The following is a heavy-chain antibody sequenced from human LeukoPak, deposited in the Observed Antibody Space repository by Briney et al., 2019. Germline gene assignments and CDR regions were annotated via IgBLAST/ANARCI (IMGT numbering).Heavy chain of an antibody. V-gene: IGHV4-59*12. D-gene: IGHD5-18*01. Sequence: SETLSLTCTVSGGSISSYYWGWIRQPPGKGLEWTGYIYYSGSTNYNPSLKSRVTISVDTSKNQFSLKLSSVTAADTAVYYCAREGGYNYGAAFDYWGQGTLVTVSS. J-gene: IGHJ4*02. CDR3: AREGGYNYGAAFDY. CDR1: GGSISSYY. CDR2: IYYSGST.